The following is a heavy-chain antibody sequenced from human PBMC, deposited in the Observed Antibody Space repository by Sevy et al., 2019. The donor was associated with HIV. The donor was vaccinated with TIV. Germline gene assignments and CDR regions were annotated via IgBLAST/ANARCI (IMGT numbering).Heavy chain of an antibody. Sequence: ASVKVSCKASGGTFSSYAISWVRQAPGQGLEWMGRIIPIFGTANYAQKFQGRVTITADESTSTAYMELSSLRSEDTAVYYCARASPLLDYYDSSGPYREGYFDYWGQGTLVTVSS. V-gene: IGHV1-69*13. CDR1: GGTFSSYA. CDR3: ARASPLLDYYDSSGPYREGYFDY. D-gene: IGHD3-22*01. CDR2: IIPIFGTA. J-gene: IGHJ4*02.